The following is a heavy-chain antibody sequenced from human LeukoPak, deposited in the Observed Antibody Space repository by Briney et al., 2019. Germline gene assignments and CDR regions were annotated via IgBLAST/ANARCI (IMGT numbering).Heavy chain of an antibody. CDR2: VYNSGST. J-gene: IGHJ4*02. CDR1: GGSISIYY. D-gene: IGHD1-26*01. CDR3: VRDRELYY. Sequence: SETLSLTCSVSGGSISIYYWSWIRQPPGKGLEWIGYVYNSGSTDYNPSLKSRVTISVDTSKNQFSLKVNSVTASDAAVYYCVRDRELYYWGQGILVTVSS. V-gene: IGHV4-59*01.